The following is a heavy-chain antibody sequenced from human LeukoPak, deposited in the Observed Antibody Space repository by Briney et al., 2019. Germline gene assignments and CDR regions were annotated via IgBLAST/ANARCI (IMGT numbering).Heavy chain of an antibody. V-gene: IGHV3-21*01. CDR2: ISSSSSYI. CDR3: ASSPVTYDYYDSSGYLNY. D-gene: IGHD3-22*01. J-gene: IGHJ4*02. CDR1: GFTFSSYS. Sequence: GGSLRLSCAASGFTFSSYSMNWVRQAPGKGLEWVSSISSSSSYIYYADSVKGRFTISRDNAKNSLYLQMNSLRAEDTAVYYCASSPVTYDYYDSSGYLNYWGQGTLVAVSS.